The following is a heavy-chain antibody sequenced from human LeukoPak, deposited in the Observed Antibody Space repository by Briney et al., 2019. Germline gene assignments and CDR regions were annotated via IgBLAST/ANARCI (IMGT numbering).Heavy chain of an antibody. CDR2: ISGSGGST. CDR1: GW. D-gene: IGHD5-24*01. CDR3: AKVVGSRDGYNLRAFDI. J-gene: IGHJ3*02. V-gene: IGHV3-23*01. Sequence: GGSLRLSCAASGWMHWVRQDPGKGLVWVSAISGSGGSTYYADSVKGRFTISRDNSKNTLYLQMNSLRAEDTAVYYCAKVVGSRDGYNLRAFDIWGQGTMVTVSS.